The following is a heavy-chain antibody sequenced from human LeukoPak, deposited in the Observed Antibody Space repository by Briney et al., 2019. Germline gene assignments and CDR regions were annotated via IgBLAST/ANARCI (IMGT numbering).Heavy chain of an antibody. CDR2: ISDRGSRT. CDR3: AKRGVVIRVILVGFHKEAYYFDS. D-gene: IGHD3-22*01. V-gene: IGHV3-23*01. Sequence: GGSLRLSCSVSGITLINYGVSWVRQAPGKGLEWVAGISDRGSRTNYADSVKGRFTISTDHPKNTLYLQMNSLRAEDTAVYFCAKRGVVIRVILVGFHKEAYYFDSWGQGALVTVSS. CDR1: GITLINYG. J-gene: IGHJ4*02.